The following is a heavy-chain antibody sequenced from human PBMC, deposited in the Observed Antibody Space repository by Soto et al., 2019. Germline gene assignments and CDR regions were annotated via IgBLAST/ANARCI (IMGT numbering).Heavy chain of an antibody. Sequence: QVQLVESGGGVVKPGRSLSLSCAASGLTFSTYGMHWVRQAPGKGLEWVAVILNDGSNRYHADSVKDRFTISRDNSKNMLYLQMNSLRAEDTAVYYCARDDEYSGNGMDVWGQGTTVTVS. CDR1: GLTFSTYG. J-gene: IGHJ6*02. V-gene: IGHV3-33*01. D-gene: IGHD3-10*01. CDR2: ILNDGSNR. CDR3: ARDDEYSGNGMDV.